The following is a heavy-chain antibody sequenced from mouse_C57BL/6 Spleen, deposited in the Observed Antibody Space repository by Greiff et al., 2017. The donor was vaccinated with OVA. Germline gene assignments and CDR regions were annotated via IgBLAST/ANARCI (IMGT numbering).Heavy chain of an antibody. Sequence: EVQLVESEGGLVQPGSSMKLSCTASGFTFSDYYMAWVRQVPEKGLEWVANINYDGSSTYYLDSLKSRFIISRDNAKNILYLQMSSLKSEDTATYYCAREEYGSSYDYWGQGTTLTVSS. CDR2: INYDGSST. CDR3: AREEYGSSYDY. J-gene: IGHJ2*01. D-gene: IGHD1-1*01. V-gene: IGHV5-16*01. CDR1: GFTFSDYY.